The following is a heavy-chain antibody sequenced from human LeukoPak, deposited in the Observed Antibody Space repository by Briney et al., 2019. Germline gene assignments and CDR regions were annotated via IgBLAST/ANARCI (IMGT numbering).Heavy chain of an antibody. CDR2: ISGSGGST. J-gene: IGHJ3*02. V-gene: IGHV3-23*01. CDR1: GFTFRSHW. Sequence: HPGGSLRLSCATSGFTFRSHWMSWVRQAPGKGLEWVSAISGSGGSTYYADSVKGRFTISRDNSKNTLYLQMNSLRAEHTAVYYCAAPYYYDSSGYYYDGAFDIWGQGTMVTVSS. CDR3: AAPYYYDSSGYYYDGAFDI. D-gene: IGHD3-22*01.